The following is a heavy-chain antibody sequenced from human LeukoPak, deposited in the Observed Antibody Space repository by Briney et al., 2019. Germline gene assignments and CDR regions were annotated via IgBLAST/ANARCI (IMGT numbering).Heavy chain of an antibody. CDR3: ARDGYCSSTSCYVRLYYYYGMDV. D-gene: IGHD2-2*03. Sequence: GASVEVSCKASGGTFNNFAICWVRQAPGQGLEWMGGIFPVFGTPTYAQKFQGRVTITADESTRTAHMELSSLRSDDTAVYYCARDGYCSSTSCYVRLYYYYGMDVWGQGTTVTVSS. V-gene: IGHV1-69*01. CDR1: GGTFNNFA. CDR2: IFPVFGTP. J-gene: IGHJ6*02.